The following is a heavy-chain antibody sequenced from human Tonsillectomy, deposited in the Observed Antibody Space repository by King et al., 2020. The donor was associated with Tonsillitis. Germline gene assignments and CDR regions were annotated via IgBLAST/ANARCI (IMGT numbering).Heavy chain of an antibody. J-gene: IGHJ6*01. CDR2: IYSGGST. V-gene: IGHV3-53*01. Sequence: DVQLVESGGGLIQPGGSLRLSCAASGFTVNSNYMSWVRQAPGKGLEWVSVIYSGGSTYYADSVKGRFTISRDNSKNTLYLQMNSLRAEDTAVYYCARDLPYGSGSYALGMDVWGQGTTVTVSS. CDR1: GFTVNSNY. D-gene: IGHD3-10*01. CDR3: ARDLPYGSGSYALGMDV.